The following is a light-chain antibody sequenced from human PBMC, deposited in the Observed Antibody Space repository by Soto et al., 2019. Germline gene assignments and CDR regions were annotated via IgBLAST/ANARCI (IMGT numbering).Light chain of an antibody. CDR3: QAWDSSTVL. CDR1: NLGKKY. Sequence: SYELTQPPSVSVSPGGTASITCSGDNLGKKYVSWYQQKPGQAPVVAIYQDNKRPSGIPERISGSNSGNTATLTIGGTQAVDEADYYCQAWDSSTVLFGGGTKLTVL. J-gene: IGLJ2*01. V-gene: IGLV3-1*01. CDR2: QDN.